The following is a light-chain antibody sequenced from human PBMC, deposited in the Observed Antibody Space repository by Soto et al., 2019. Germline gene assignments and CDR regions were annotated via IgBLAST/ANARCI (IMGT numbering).Light chain of an antibody. CDR1: QSVSSSY. J-gene: IGKJ1*01. CDR3: QHYKDYSWT. CDR2: GAS. Sequence: EIVLTQSPGTLSLSPGERATLSCRASQSVSSSYLAWYQQKPGQAPRLLIYGASSRATGIPDRFSGSGSGTDFTLTISRLEPEDFATYYCQHYKDYSWTFGQGTKVEIK. V-gene: IGKV3-20*01.